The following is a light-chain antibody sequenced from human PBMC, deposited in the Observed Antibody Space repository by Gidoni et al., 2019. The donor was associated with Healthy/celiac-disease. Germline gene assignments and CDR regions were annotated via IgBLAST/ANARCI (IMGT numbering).Light chain of an antibody. CDR2: DAS. CDR3: QQLSNWPLT. Sequence: IVLTQSPATLSLSPGERATLSCRASQSVSSYLAWYQQKPGQAPRLLIYDASNRATGIPARFSGSGSGTDFTLTISSLEPEDFAVYYCQQLSNWPLTFXGXTKVEIK. V-gene: IGKV3-11*01. J-gene: IGKJ4*01. CDR1: QSVSSY.